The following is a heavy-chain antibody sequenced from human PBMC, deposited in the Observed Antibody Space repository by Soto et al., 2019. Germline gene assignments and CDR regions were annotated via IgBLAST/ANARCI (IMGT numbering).Heavy chain of an antibody. Sequence: QVQLVRSGAEVKKPGASVKVSCKASGYTFTGYYMHWVRQAPGQGLEWMGWINPNSGGTNYAQKFQGWVTMTRDTSISTAYMELSRLRSDDTAVYYCARAAYDSSGYEFDYWGQGTLVTVSS. D-gene: IGHD3-22*01. CDR2: INPNSGGT. CDR3: ARAAYDSSGYEFDY. CDR1: GYTFTGYY. V-gene: IGHV1-2*04. J-gene: IGHJ4*02.